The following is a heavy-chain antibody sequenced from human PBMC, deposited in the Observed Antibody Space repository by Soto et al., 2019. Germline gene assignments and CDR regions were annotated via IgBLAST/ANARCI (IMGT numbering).Heavy chain of an antibody. CDR1: CYTFTSYG. Sequence: QVQLVQSGAEVKKPGASVKVSCKASCYTFTSYGISWVRQAPGQGLEWMGWIIAHNTNKDYAQKFQGRVTLTTDTSTSTAYMELRSLRADDTAGYYCARGGYSGYDLGGAFDIWGQGTMVTVSS. J-gene: IGHJ3*02. V-gene: IGHV1-18*01. CDR3: ARGGYSGYDLGGAFDI. D-gene: IGHD5-12*01. CDR2: IIAHNTNK.